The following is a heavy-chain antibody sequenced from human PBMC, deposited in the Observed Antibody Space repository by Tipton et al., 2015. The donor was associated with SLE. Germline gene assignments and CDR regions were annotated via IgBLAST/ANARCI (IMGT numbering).Heavy chain of an antibody. CDR2: IYHSGSN. D-gene: IGHD6-13*01. Sequence: GLVKPSETLSLTCAVSGYSISSGYYWGWIRQPPGKGLEWIGSIYHSGSNYYNPSLKSRVTISVDTSKNQFSLKLSSVTAADTAVYYCARTGAYSSSWTRDYFDYWGQGTLVTVSS. CDR1: GYSISSGYY. CDR3: ARTGAYSSSWTRDYFDY. J-gene: IGHJ4*02. V-gene: IGHV4-38-2*01.